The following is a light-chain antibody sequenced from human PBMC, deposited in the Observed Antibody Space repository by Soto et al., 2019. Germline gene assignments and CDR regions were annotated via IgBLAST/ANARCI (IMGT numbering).Light chain of an antibody. CDR3: QQYDTSPVT. CDR1: PIVSSSY. Sequence: EIVLTQSPGTLSLSPGERATLSCRASPIVSSSYLAWYQQKPGQAPRLLIYGASSRATGIPDRFSGSGSGTDITLTISRLEPEDFAVYYCQQYDTSPVTFGQGTKVEIK. J-gene: IGKJ1*01. V-gene: IGKV3-20*01. CDR2: GAS.